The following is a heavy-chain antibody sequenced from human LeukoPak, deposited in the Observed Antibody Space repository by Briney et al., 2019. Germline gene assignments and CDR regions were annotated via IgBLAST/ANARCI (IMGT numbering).Heavy chain of an antibody. Sequence: SVKVSCKASGGTFSSYAISWVRQAPGQGLEWMGGIIPIFGTANYAQKLQGRVTMTTDTSTSTAYMELRSLRSDDTAVYYCARDPPGYSSSWYGTDYYYYMDVWGKGTTVTVSS. CDR2: IIPIFGTA. V-gene: IGHV1-69*05. CDR1: GGTFSSYA. CDR3: ARDPPGYSSSWYGTDYYYYMDV. J-gene: IGHJ6*03. D-gene: IGHD6-13*01.